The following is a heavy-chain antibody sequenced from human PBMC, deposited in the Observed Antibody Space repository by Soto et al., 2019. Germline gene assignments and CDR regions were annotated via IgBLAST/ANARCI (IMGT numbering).Heavy chain of an antibody. CDR1: GGSISSSTYY. CDR2: IYYSGST. CDR3: ARQSAVAGNWFDP. D-gene: IGHD6-19*01. J-gene: IGHJ5*02. V-gene: IGHV4-39*01. Sequence: PSETLSLTCTVSGGSISSSTYYWGWMRQPPGKGLEWIGSIYYSGSTYYNPSLKSRVTISVDTSKNQFSLKLSSVTAADTAVYYCARQSAVAGNWFDPWGQGTLVTVSS.